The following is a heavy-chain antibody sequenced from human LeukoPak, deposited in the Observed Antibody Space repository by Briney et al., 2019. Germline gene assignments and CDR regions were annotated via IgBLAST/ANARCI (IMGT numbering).Heavy chain of an antibody. CDR1: GFTFSDYY. D-gene: IGHD6-19*01. V-gene: IGHV3-11*04. J-gene: IGHJ4*02. CDR2: ISSSGSTK. Sequence: PGGSLRLSCAASGFTFSDYYMSWIRQAPGKGLEWVSYISSSGSTKYYADSVKGRFTISRDNSKNTLYLQMNSLRAEDTAVYYCAKDRSIAVAGSSVDYWGQGTLVTVSS. CDR3: AKDRSIAVAGSSVDY.